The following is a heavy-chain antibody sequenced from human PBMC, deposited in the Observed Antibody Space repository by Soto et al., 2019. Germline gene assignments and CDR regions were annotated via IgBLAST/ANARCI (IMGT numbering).Heavy chain of an antibody. J-gene: IGHJ4*02. V-gene: IGHV1-69*06. CDR1: GGTFSSYA. Sequence: SVKVSCKASGGTFSSYAISWVRQAPGQGLEWMGGIIPIFGTANYAQKFQGRVTITADKSTSTAYMELSSLRSEDTAVYYSARDYCSSTSFYWGLDYWGQGTLVTVSS. CDR2: IIPIFGTA. D-gene: IGHD2-2*01. CDR3: ARDYCSSTSFYWGLDY.